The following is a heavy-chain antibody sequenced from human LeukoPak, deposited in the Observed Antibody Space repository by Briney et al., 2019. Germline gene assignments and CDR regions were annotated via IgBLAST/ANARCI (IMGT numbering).Heavy chain of an antibody. D-gene: IGHD1-1*01. Sequence: PGGSLRLSCAASGFTFNSYSMHWVRQAPSKGLKWVAVISSHGSNKDYADSVKGRFTISRDNSKNTLYLQMNSLRAEDTAVYYCAKGTGTFDYWGQGTLVTVSS. CDR3: AKGTGTFDY. V-gene: IGHV3-30*04. CDR2: ISSHGSNK. CDR1: GFTFNSYS. J-gene: IGHJ4*02.